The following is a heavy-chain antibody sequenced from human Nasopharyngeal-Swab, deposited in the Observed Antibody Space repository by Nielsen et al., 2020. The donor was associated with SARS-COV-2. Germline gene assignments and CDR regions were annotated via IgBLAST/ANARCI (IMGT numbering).Heavy chain of an antibody. J-gene: IGHJ6*02. Sequence: GGSLRPSCAAPGFTFSDYYMSWIRQAPGRGLEWVSYISSSGSTIYYADSVKGRFTISRDNAKNSLFLQMNSLRAEDTAVYYCARDAIVVVPAATYYYYGMDVWGQGTTVTVSS. CDR1: GFTFSDYY. CDR3: ARDAIVVVPAATYYYYGMDV. CDR2: ISSSGSTI. V-gene: IGHV3-11*04. D-gene: IGHD2-2*01.